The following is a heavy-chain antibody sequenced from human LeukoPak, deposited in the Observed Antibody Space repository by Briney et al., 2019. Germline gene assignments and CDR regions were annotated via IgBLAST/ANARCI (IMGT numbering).Heavy chain of an antibody. CDR3: TRVDNGGHFDS. CDR1: GASINDYY. D-gene: IGHD2-8*01. V-gene: IGHV4-59*01. CDR2: VYHTGTS. J-gene: IGHJ4*02. Sequence: PSETLSLTCSVSGASINDYYWTWIRQPPGKGLEWIGYVYHTGTSGYHPSLKSRVAMSLDTSKNQVSLNLRSVTAADTAVYFCTRVDNGGHFDSWGQGTLVTVSS.